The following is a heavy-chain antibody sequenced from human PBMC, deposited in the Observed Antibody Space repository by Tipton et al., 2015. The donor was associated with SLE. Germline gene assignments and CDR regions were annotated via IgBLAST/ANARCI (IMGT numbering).Heavy chain of an antibody. CDR1: GGSFSGYH. Sequence: TLSLTCAVYGGSFSGYHWTWIRQPPGQGLEGIGEIADTGSHNYNPSLKRRVNISLDTSKSQFSLRLNSLTAADTAVYYCARGPFQRWPPGAYWGQGTLVTVSS. J-gene: IGHJ4*02. D-gene: IGHD6-19*01. CDR2: IADTGSH. CDR3: ARGPFQRWPPGAY. V-gene: IGHV4-34*01.